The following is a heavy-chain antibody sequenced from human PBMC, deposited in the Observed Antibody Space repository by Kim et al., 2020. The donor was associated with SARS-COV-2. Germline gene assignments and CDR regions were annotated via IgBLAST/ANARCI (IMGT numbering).Heavy chain of an antibody. V-gene: IGHV5-10-1*01. J-gene: IGHJ6*02. D-gene: IGHD2-15*01. CDR3: ARLVVQLIRMDV. Sequence: YTPSFQGHVSISVDKSIYTAYLQWSSLEASDTAMYYCARLVVQLIRMDVWGQGTTVTVSS.